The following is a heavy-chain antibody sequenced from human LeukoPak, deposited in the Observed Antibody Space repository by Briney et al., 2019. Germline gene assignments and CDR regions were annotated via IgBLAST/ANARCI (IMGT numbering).Heavy chain of an antibody. J-gene: IGHJ4*02. CDR1: GFTFSSYA. CDR2: ISYDGSNK. D-gene: IGHD3-3*01. CDR3: AREYYDFWSGHFDY. Sequence: SGGSLRLSCAASGFTFSSYAMHWVRQAPGKGLEWVAVISYDGSNKYYADSVKGRFTISRDNSKNTLYLQMNSLRAEDTAVYYCAREYYDFWSGHFDYWGQGTLVTVSS. V-gene: IGHV3-30-3*01.